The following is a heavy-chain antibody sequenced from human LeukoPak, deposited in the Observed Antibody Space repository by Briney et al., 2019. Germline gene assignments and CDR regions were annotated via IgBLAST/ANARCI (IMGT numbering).Heavy chain of an antibody. J-gene: IGHJ4*02. CDR3: ARGHGGSTSYPFDY. CDR2: INHSGST. D-gene: IGHD2-2*01. V-gene: IGHV4-34*01. CDR1: GGSFSGYY. Sequence: SETLSLTCAVYGGSFSGYYWSGSRRPPGEGVEWSGGINHSGSTHSNPSLTSRVTISVDTSKNQFALQLSSVTAADTAVYYCARGHGGSTSYPFDYWGQGTLVTVSS.